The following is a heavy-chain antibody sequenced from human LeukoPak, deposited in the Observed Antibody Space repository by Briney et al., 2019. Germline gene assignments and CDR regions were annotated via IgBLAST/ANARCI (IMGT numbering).Heavy chain of an antibody. D-gene: IGHD6-13*01. CDR3: ARDSSSWSVFDY. CDR1: GFTFSSYW. J-gene: IGHJ4*02. Sequence: GGSLRLSCAASGFTFSSYWMHWVRQVPGKGLVWVSRINSDGSSTSYADSVKGRFTISRDNAKNSLYLQMNSLRAEDTALYYCARDSSSWSVFDYWGQGTLVTVSS. V-gene: IGHV3-74*01. CDR2: INSDGSST.